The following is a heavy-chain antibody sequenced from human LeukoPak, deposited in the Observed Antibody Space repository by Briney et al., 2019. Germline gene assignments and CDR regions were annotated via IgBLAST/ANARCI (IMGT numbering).Heavy chain of an antibody. CDR3: ARGSDYGGNSGGY. CDR1: GGSISSGDYY. CDR2: IYYSGST. J-gene: IGHJ4*02. V-gene: IGHV4-30-4*01. D-gene: IGHD4-23*01. Sequence: SETLSLTCTVSGGSISSGDYYWSWIRQPPGKGLEWIGYIYYSGSTYYNPSLKSRVTISVDTSKNQFSLKLSSVTAADTAVYYCARGSDYGGNSGGYWGQGTLVTVSS.